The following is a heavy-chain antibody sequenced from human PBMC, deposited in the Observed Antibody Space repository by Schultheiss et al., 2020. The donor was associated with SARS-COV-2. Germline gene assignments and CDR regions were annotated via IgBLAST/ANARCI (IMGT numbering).Heavy chain of an antibody. J-gene: IGHJ4*02. V-gene: IGHV4-38-2*01. D-gene: IGHD6-6*01. CDR3: ASRYSSSSGYFDY. CDR1: GSSISSAYY. Sequence: SETLSLTCDVSGSSISSAYYWGWIRQPPGKGLEWIGTIHHSGYTYYNPSLKSRVTISVDTSKNQFSLKLSSVTAADTAVYYCASRYSSSSGYFDYWGQGTLVTVSS. CDR2: IHHSGYT.